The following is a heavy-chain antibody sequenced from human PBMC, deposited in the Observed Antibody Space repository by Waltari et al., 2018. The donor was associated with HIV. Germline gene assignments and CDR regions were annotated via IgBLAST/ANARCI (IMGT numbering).Heavy chain of an antibody. CDR1: GFTFSGNW. CDR2: INSDGSDT. J-gene: IGHJ4*02. CDR3: VRGAPFDF. Sequence: EEKLVESGGGLVQPGGSLRLSCAAFGFTFSGNWMHWVGKVPGKGLVWVSRINSDGSDTSTADSVKGRFTISRDNAKNTLYLQMNSLRAEDTAVYYCVRGAPFDFWGQGALVAVSS. V-gene: IGHV3-74*01.